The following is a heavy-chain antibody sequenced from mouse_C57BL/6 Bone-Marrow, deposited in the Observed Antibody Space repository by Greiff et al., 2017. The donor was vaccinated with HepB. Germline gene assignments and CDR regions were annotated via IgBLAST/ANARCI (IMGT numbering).Heavy chain of an antibody. CDR3: ARGYYGSSSWFAY. CDR1: GYTFTDYY. D-gene: IGHD1-1*01. J-gene: IGHJ3*01. CDR2: INPYNGGT. Sequence: VQLKESGPVLVKPGASVKMSCKASGYTFTDYYMNWVKQSHGKSLEWIGVINPYNGGTSYNQKFKGKATLTVDKSSSTAYMELNSLTSEDSAVYYCARGYYGSSSWFAYWGQGTLVTVSA. V-gene: IGHV1-19*01.